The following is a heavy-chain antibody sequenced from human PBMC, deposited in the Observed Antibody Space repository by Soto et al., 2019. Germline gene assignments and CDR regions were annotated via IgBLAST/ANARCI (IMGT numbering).Heavy chain of an antibody. D-gene: IGHD6-13*01. Sequence: PGGSLRLSCAASGFTFSSYEMNWVRQAPGKGLEWVSYISSSGSTIYYADSVKGRFTISRDNAKNSLYLQMNSLRAEDTAVYYCAREMSIAAAAVYYYYGMDVWGQGTTVTVSS. J-gene: IGHJ6*02. CDR2: ISSSGSTI. CDR3: AREMSIAAAAVYYYYGMDV. CDR1: GFTFSSYE. V-gene: IGHV3-48*03.